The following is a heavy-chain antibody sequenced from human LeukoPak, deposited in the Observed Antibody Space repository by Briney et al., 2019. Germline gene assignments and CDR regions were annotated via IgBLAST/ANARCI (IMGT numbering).Heavy chain of an antibody. J-gene: IGHJ6*03. CDR1: GYTFTSYD. CDR3: AREGMETGGAYYYYCYMAG. V-gene: IGHV1-8*01. Sequence: ASVKVSCKASGYTFTSYDINWVRQATGQGLEWMGWINPNSGNTGYAQKFQGRVTMTRNTSTSTAYMGLSSLRSEDTAVDYCAREGMETGGAYYYYCYMAGWGKRTTVTVSS. CDR2: INPNSGNT. D-gene: IGHD1-1*01.